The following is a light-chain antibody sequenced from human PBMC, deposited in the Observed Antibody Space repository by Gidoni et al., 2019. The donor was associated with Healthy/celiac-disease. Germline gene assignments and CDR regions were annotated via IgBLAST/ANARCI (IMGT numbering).Light chain of an antibody. Sequence: EIAMTQSLATLSVSPGERATLSCRASQSVSRNLAWYQQKPGQAPRLLIYGASTRATGIPARFSGSGSGTEFTLTISSLQSEDFAVYYCQQYNNWPPWTFGQGTKVEIK. V-gene: IGKV3-15*01. CDR3: QQYNNWPPWT. CDR1: QSVSRN. CDR2: GAS. J-gene: IGKJ1*01.